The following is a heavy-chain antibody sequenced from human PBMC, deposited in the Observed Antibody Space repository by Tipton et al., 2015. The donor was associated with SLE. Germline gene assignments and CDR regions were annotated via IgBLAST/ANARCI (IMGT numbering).Heavy chain of an antibody. CDR1: GGSISSGSCY. CDR3: ARAPGLRYAVDI. J-gene: IGHJ3*02. Sequence: TLSLTCTVSGGSISSGSCYWSWIRQPAGKGLEWIGRIYTSGSTNYNPSLKSRVTISVDTPKNQFSLKLSSVTAADTAVYYCARAPGLRYAVDIWGQGTMVTVSS. CDR2: IYTSGST. D-gene: IGHD5-12*01. V-gene: IGHV4-61*02.